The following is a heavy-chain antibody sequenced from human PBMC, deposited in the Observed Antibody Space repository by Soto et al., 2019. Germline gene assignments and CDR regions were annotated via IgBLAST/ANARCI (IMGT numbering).Heavy chain of an antibody. CDR2: ILYSESTTYNPTNYNPT. CDR1: GGSISRYY. D-gene: IGHD1-26*01. J-gene: IGHJ6*02. Sequence: SETLSLTCTVSGGSISRYYWSWIRQPPGKGLEWIGNILYSESTTYNPTNYNPTNYNPSFKSRVTISVDTSTDQFSLRLRPVTAADTAGFSWARPPPPGRGWYYYGMDVWGQGTTVTVSS. V-gene: IGHV4-59*08. CDR3: ARPPPPGRGWYYYGMDV.